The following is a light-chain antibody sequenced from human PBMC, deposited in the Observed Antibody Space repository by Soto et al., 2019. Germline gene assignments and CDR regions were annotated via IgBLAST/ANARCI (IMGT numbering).Light chain of an antibody. Sequence: DIPLTQSPSFLSASVGDRVTITCRASQGINTYLAWYQQKPGKAPKLMIYSASILQRGVPSRFSGSGSGTEFTLTISSLQPEDIAAYYCQQVNTYPRTFGQGTKVEIK. CDR2: SAS. V-gene: IGKV1-9*01. CDR1: QGINTY. J-gene: IGKJ1*01. CDR3: QQVNTYPRT.